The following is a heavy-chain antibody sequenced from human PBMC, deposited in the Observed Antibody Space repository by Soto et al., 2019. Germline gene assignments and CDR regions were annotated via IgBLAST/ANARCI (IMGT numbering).Heavy chain of an antibody. D-gene: IGHD1-1*01. CDR2: TIACNGDT. Sequence: ASVKVSCKASGYTFASHAIHWVRQAPGQRPEWMGWTIACNGDTEYTQKFQDRVTITSDTSATTAYIELSSLTSEDTAVYYCARAFGTEEFDYWGQGALVTVSS. J-gene: IGHJ4*02. V-gene: IGHV1-3*01. CDR1: GYTFASHA. CDR3: ARAFGTEEFDY.